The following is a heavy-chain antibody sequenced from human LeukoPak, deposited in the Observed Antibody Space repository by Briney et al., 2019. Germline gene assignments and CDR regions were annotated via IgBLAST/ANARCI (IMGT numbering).Heavy chain of an antibody. J-gene: IGHJ1*01. V-gene: IGHV1-46*01. CDR3: AGPSVAGTGFQH. CDR2: INPSGGST. D-gene: IGHD6-19*01. Sequence: ASVKVSCKASGYTFISYYMHWVRQAPGQGLEWMGIINPSGGSTSYAQKFQGRVTVTRDTSTSTVYMELSSLRSEDTAVYYCAGPSVAGTGFQHWGQGTLVTVSS. CDR1: GYTFISYY.